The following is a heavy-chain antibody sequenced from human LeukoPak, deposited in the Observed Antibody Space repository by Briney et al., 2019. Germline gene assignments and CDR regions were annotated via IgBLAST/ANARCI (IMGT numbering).Heavy chain of an antibody. CDR1: GFTFSSYA. Sequence: GGSLRLSCAASGFTFSSYAMSWVHQAPGKGLEWVSAISGSGGSTYYADSVKGRFTISRDNSKNTLYLQMNSLRAEDTAVYYCAKIPGDIVVVPAAIGGYYYYMDVWGKGTTVTVSS. CDR2: ISGSGGST. V-gene: IGHV3-23*01. J-gene: IGHJ6*03. D-gene: IGHD2-2*01. CDR3: AKIPGDIVVVPAAIGGYYYYMDV.